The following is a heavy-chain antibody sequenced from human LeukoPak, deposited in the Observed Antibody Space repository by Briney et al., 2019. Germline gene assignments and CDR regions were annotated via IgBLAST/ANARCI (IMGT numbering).Heavy chain of an antibody. CDR1: GGSISSYY. V-gene: IGHV4-59*01. Sequence: SETLSLTCTVSGGSISSYYWSWIRQPPGKGLEWIGYIYYSGSTNYNPSLKSRVTISVDTSKNQFSLKLSSVTAADTAVYYCASSPAVLGDYWGQGTLVTVSS. J-gene: IGHJ4*02. CDR3: ASSPAVLGDY. D-gene: IGHD3-3*02. CDR2: IYYSGST.